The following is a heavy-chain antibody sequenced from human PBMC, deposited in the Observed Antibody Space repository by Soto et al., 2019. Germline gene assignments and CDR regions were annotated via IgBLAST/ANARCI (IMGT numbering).Heavy chain of an antibody. Sequence: RGSLRLSCVASGFTFSTYSINWVRQAPGKGLEWVSSISSRSDIYYADSGKGRFTISRDNAKNSVSLQMNSLSAENTAVYYCAGEYTAEPLAYGLDVWGQGTTVTVSS. J-gene: IGHJ6*02. CDR3: AGEYTAEPLAYGLDV. D-gene: IGHD2-2*02. V-gene: IGHV3-21*03. CDR1: GFTFSTYS. CDR2: ISSRSDI.